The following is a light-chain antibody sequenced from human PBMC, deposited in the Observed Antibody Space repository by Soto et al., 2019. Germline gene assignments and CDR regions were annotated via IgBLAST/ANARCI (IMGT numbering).Light chain of an antibody. CDR3: QVWHSESDVV. Sequence: SYELTQPPSVSVAPGKTARITCGGANIGSESVHWYQQKPGQAPVLVIYYDSDRPSGIPERFSGSKSGNTATLTITRVEAGDEADYYCQVWHSESDVVFGGGTQLTVL. J-gene: IGLJ2*01. V-gene: IGLV3-21*04. CDR2: YDS. CDR1: NIGSES.